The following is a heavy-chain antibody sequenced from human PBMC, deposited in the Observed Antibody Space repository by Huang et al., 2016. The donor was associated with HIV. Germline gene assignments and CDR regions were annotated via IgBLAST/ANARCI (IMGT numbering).Heavy chain of an antibody. V-gene: IGHV1-46*01. J-gene: IGHJ4*02. CDR3: TRGGSSWYEGDY. CDR1: GYTFTSYH. D-gene: IGHD6-13*01. Sequence: QVQLVQSGAEVKRPGASVKVSCKASGYTFTSYHLHWVRQAPGQGIEWMGRINPSSGNTYYSKKFQGRVTMTTDASTGTVYMDLRSLRSEDTAVYYCTRGGSSWYEGDYWGQGTLVTVSS. CDR2: INPSSGNT.